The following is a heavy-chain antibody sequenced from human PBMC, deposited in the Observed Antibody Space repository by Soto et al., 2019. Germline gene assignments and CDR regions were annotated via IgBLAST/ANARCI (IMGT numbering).Heavy chain of an antibody. Sequence: ASVKVSCKASGYTCTGYYMHWVLQAPGQGLEWMGWINPNSGGTNYAQKFQGRVTMTRDTSISTAYMELSSLRAEDTAVYYCARDRGYDAHDYYYNAMDVWGQGTTVTVSS. CDR3: ARDRGYDAHDYYYNAMDV. CDR1: GYTCTGYY. J-gene: IGHJ6*02. CDR2: INPNSGGT. V-gene: IGHV1-2*02. D-gene: IGHD2-15*01.